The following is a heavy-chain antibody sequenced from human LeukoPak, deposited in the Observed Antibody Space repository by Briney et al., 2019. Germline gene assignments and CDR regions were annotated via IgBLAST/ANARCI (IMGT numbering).Heavy chain of an antibody. V-gene: IGHV1-46*01. D-gene: IGHD3-9*01. CDR3: ARGILTGYYKKLGYYYMDV. CDR2: INPSGVST. Sequence: GASVKVSCKVSGYTLTELSMHWVRQAPGQGLEWMGIINPSGVSTSYAQKFQGRVTMTRDTSTSTVYMELSSLRSEDTAVYYCARGILTGYYKKLGYYYMDVWGKGTTVTISS. CDR1: GYTLTELS. J-gene: IGHJ6*03.